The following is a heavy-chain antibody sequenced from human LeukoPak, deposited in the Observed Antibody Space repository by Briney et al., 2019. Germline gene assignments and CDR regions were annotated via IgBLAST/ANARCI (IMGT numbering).Heavy chain of an antibody. CDR1: GGSFSGYY. V-gene: IGHV4-34*01. CDR2: INHSGST. CDR3: ARRSGYSYGPYYFDY. D-gene: IGHD5-18*01. Sequence: SETLSLTCAVYGGSFSGYYWSWIRQPPGKGLEWIGEINHSGSTNYNPSLKSRVTISVDTSKNQFSLKLSSVTAADTAVYYCARRSGYSYGPYYFDYWGQGTLVTVSS. J-gene: IGHJ4*02.